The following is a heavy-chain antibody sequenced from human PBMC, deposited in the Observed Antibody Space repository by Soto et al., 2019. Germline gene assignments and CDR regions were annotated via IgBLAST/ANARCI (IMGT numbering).Heavy chain of an antibody. CDR2: IKQDGGQT. CDR3: ARGQLLTLDVGNV. D-gene: IGHD2-2*01. V-gene: IGHV3-7*01. J-gene: IGHJ3*01. CDR1: GFTFANYW. Sequence: GGSLRLSCAASGFTFANYWMSWVRQAPGKGLEWVANIKQDGGQTYYVDSVKGRFTISRDNAKNSLYLQMNSLRVDDTALYYCARGQLLTLDVGNVWGQGTVVTVSS.